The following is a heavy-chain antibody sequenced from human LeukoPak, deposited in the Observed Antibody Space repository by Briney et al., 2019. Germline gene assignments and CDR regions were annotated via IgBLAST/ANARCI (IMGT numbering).Heavy chain of an antibody. CDR2: IFWDDDK. CDR3: AHSWGGKLDY. D-gene: IGHD3-10*01. V-gene: IGHV2-5*02. J-gene: IGHJ4*02. CDR1: GVSLSTSGVG. Sequence: SGPTLVKPTQTLTXTCTFSGVSLSTSGVGVGWLRQRPGKALEWLALIFWDDDKRYSPSLKSRLTITKDTPKNQVVLTMTNMDPVDTATYYCAHSWGGKLDYWGQGTLVTVSS.